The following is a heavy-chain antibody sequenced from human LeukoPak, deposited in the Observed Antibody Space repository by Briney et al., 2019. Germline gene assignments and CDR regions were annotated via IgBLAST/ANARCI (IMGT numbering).Heavy chain of an antibody. CDR2: ISGSGGST. Sequence: GGSLRLSCAASGFTFSSYAMSWVRQAPGKGLEWVSAISGSGGSTYYADSVKGRFTISRDNSKNTLYPQMNSLRAEDTAVYYCAKRQWLVPGLEKQLSASFDYWGQGTLVTVSS. D-gene: IGHD6-19*01. J-gene: IGHJ4*02. CDR3: AKRQWLVPGLEKQLSASFDY. CDR1: GFTFSSYA. V-gene: IGHV3-23*01.